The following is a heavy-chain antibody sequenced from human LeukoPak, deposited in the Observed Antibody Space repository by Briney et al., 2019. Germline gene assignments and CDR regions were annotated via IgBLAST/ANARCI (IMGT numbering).Heavy chain of an antibody. CDR1: GGTFSSYA. CDR2: IIPIFGTA. V-gene: IGHV1-69*05. J-gene: IGHJ5*02. CDR3: ARDNYAGANWFDP. D-gene: IGHD1-7*01. Sequence: SVKVSCKASGGTFSSYAISWVRQAPGQGLEWMGGIIPIFGTANYAQKFQGRVTITTDESTSTAYMELSSLRSEDTAVYYCARDNYAGANWFDPWGQGALVTVSS.